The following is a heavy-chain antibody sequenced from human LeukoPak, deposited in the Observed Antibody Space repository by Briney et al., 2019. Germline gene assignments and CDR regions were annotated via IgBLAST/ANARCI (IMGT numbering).Heavy chain of an antibody. CDR2: ISSSGLTI. D-gene: IGHD4-17*01. V-gene: IGHV3-48*03. CDR1: GFPFSSYE. Sequence: GGSLRLSCAASGFPFSSYEMTWVRQAPGKGLEWVSYISSSGLTIYYAASVRGRFTISRDNANNSLYLQMNSLRAEDTAVYYCATGQVTTGGDAFGIWGQGTMVTVSS. J-gene: IGHJ3*02. CDR3: ATGQVTTGGDAFGI.